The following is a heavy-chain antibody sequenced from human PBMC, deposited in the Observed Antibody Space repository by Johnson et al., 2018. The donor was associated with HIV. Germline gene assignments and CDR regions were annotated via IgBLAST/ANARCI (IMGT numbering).Heavy chain of an antibody. CDR3: AKSLFSISWPYDAFDM. CDR1: GFTFDDYG. Sequence: EVQLVESGGRVVRPGGSLRLSCVASGFTFDDYGMSWVRQAPGKGLEWVSGIHWNGGSTGYAESVKGRFTISRANSKNTLYLQMNSLRAEDTAVYYCAKSLFSISWPYDAFDMWGQGTMVTVS. J-gene: IGHJ3*02. D-gene: IGHD2/OR15-2a*01. V-gene: IGHV3-20*04. CDR2: IHWNGGST.